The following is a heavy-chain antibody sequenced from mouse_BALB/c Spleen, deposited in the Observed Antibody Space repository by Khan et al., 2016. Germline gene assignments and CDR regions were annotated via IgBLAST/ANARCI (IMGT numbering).Heavy chain of an antibody. D-gene: IGHD1-2*01. J-gene: IGHJ3*01. CDR1: GFDFSRYW. V-gene: IGHV4-1*02. Sequence: EVQLQESGGGLVQPGGSLKLSCAAPGFDFSRYWMSWVRQAPGKGLEWIGEINPDSSTINYTPSLKDKFIISRDNAKNTLYLQMSKVRSEDTALYYCARLHYYGRFAYWGQGTLVTVSA. CDR3: ARLHYYGRFAY. CDR2: INPDSSTI.